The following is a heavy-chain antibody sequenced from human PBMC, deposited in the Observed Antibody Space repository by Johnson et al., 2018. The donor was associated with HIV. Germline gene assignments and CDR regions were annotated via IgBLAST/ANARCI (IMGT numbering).Heavy chain of an antibody. CDR2: ISWDGGST. CDR3: AKDPYKYSSSSYAFDI. J-gene: IGHJ3*02. D-gene: IGHD6-6*01. Sequence: VQLVESGGGLVQPGGSLRLSCAASGFTFDDHAMHWVRQAPGKGLEWVSLISWDGGSTYYLDSVKGRFTISRDNAKNSLYLQMDSLRAEDTAVYYCAKDPYKYSSSSYAFDIWGQGRMVTVSS. V-gene: IGHV3-43D*04. CDR1: GFTFDDHA.